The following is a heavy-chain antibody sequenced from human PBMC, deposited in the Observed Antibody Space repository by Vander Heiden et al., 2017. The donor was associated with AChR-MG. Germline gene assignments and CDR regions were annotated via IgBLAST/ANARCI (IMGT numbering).Heavy chain of an antibody. V-gene: IGHV3-73*02. CDR3: TRQGLFNYYYYMDV. CDR1: GFTFSGSA. CDR2: IRSKANSYAT. J-gene: IGHJ6*03. Sequence: EVQLVEPGGGLVQPGGSLKLSCAASGFTFSGSAMHWVRQASGKGLEWVGRIRSKANSYATAYAASVKGRFTISRDDSKNTAYLQMNSLKTEDTAVYYCTRQGLFNYYYYMDVWGKGTTVTVSS.